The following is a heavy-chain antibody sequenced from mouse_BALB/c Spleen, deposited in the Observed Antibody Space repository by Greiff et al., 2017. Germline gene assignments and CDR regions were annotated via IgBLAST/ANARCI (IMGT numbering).Heavy chain of an antibody. V-gene: IGHV1-7*01. CDR2: INPSTGYT. CDR1: GYTFTSYW. CDR3: AREMITHWYFDV. Sequence: QVQLQQSGAELAKPGASVKMSCKASGYTFTSYWMHWVKQRPGQGLEWIGYINPSTGYTEYNQKFKDKATLTADKSSSTAYMQLSSLTSEDSAVYYCAREMITHWYFDVWGAGTTVTVSS. D-gene: IGHD2-4*01. J-gene: IGHJ1*01.